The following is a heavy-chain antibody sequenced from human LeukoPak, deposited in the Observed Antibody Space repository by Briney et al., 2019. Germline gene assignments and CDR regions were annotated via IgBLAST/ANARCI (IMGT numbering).Heavy chain of an antibody. CDR1: GYTFTSYA. Sequence: ASVKVSCTASGYTFTSYAMNWVRQAPGQGLEWMGWINTNTENPAYAQGFTGRFVFSVDISVSTAYLQINSLKAEDTAVYYCARMGYCTRATCGGAFDFWGQGTLVTVSS. D-gene: IGHD2-8*01. V-gene: IGHV7-4-1*02. CDR3: ARMGYCTRATCGGAFDF. CDR2: INTNTENP. J-gene: IGHJ4*02.